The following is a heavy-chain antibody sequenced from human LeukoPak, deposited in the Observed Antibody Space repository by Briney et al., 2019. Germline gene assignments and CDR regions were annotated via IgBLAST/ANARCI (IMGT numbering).Heavy chain of an antibody. J-gene: IGHJ4*02. D-gene: IGHD5-12*01. V-gene: IGHV4-38-2*02. CDR1: GYSISSGYY. CDR2: IYHSGST. Sequence: SETLSLTCTVSGYSISSGYYWGWIRQPPGKGLEWIGNIYHSGSTYYNPSFKSRVTISVDTSKNQFSLKLSSVTAADTAVYYCASSFGGIVATLDYWGQGTLVTVSS. CDR3: ASSFGGIVATLDY.